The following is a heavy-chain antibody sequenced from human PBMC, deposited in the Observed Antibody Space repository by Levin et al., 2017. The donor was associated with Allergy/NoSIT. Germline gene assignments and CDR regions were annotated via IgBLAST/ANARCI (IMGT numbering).Heavy chain of an antibody. CDR3: ARGLSSYYYYGMDV. Sequence: GGSLRLSCAASGFTFDDYMMHWVRQAPGKGLEWVSLISWDGANGYYSDSVKGRFTVSRDNNKNSLYLQMKSLRTEDTALYYCARGLSSYYYYGMDVWGQGTTVTVSS. CDR1: GFTFDDYM. CDR2: ISWDGANG. V-gene: IGHV3-43*01. J-gene: IGHJ6*02. D-gene: IGHD3-3*01.